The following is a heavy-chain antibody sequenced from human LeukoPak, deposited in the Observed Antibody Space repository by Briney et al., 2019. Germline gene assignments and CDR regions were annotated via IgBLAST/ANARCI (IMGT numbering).Heavy chain of an antibody. V-gene: IGHV3-23*01. D-gene: IGHD3-10*01. CDR3: VKVVRDYIDY. CDR1: GFAFSSFS. CDR2: ITGSGDST. Sequence: GGSLRLSCAASGFAFSSFSMCWVRQTPGKGLEWVSVITGSGDSTSYADSVKGRFTISRGNSMNTVYLQMNSLTAEDTAIYYCVKVVRDYIDYWGQGTLVTVSS. J-gene: IGHJ4*02.